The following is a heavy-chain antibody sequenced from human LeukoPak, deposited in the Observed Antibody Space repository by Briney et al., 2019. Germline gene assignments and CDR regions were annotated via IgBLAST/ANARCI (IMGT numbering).Heavy chain of an antibody. Sequence: GASVKVSCKASGGTFSSYAISWVRQAPGQGLEWMGGIIPIFGTANYAQKFQGRVTITTDESTSTAYMELSSLRSEDTAVYYCARGQNWNDAFDYWGQGTLVTVSS. CDR1: GGTFSSYA. CDR3: ARGQNWNDAFDY. J-gene: IGHJ4*02. CDR2: IIPIFGTA. D-gene: IGHD1-1*01. V-gene: IGHV1-69*05.